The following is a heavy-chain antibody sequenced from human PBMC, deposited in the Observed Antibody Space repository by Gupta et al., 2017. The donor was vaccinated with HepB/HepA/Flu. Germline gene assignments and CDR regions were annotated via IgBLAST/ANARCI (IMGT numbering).Heavy chain of an antibody. D-gene: IGHD2-15*01. Sequence: EVQLVESGGGLVQPGGSLRLSCAASGFTFSSYWMSWVRQAPGKGLEGVANIKKDGSEKYYVDSGKGRFTISRDNAKNSRYLQMNSLRAEDTAVYYCARDSSGDSVVVVAADYWGQGTLVTVSS. CDR1: GFTFSSYW. CDR2: IKKDGSEK. CDR3: ARDSSGDSVVVVAADY. V-gene: IGHV3-7*01. J-gene: IGHJ4*02.